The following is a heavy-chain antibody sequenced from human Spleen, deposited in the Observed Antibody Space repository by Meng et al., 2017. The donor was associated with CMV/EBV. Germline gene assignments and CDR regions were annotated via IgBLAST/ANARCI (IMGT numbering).Heavy chain of an antibody. CDR1: GFTFSSYA. Sequence: GESLKISCAASGFTFSSYAMSWVRQAPGKGLEWVSAISGSGGSTYYADSVKGRFTISRDNSKNTLYLQMNNLRAEDTAVYYCAKGTHYDFWSGYYFGYWGQGTLVTVSS. J-gene: IGHJ4*02. CDR3: AKGTHYDFWSGYYFGY. D-gene: IGHD3-3*01. CDR2: ISGSGGST. V-gene: IGHV3-23*01.